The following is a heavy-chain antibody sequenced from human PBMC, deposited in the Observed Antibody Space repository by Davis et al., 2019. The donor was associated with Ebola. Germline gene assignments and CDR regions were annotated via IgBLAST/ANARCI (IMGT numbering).Heavy chain of an antibody. J-gene: IGHJ5*02. CDR2: MNPNSGNT. CDR1: GYTFNSYD. Sequence: ASVKVSCKASGYTFNSYDINWVRQATGQGLEWMGWMNPNSGNTGYAQKFQGRVTMTRNTSINTAYMELSSLRSEDTAVYYCARRIMTTRLFDPWGQGTLVTVSS. V-gene: IGHV1-8*01. D-gene: IGHD3-16*01. CDR3: ARRIMTTRLFDP.